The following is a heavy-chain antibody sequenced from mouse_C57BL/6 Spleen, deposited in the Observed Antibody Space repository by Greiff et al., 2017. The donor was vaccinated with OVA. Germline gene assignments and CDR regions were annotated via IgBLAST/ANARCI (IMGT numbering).Heavy chain of an antibody. V-gene: IGHV1-5*01. D-gene: IGHD3-2*02. CDR2: IYPGNSDT. Sequence: VQLQQSGTVLARPGASVKMSCKTSGYTFTSYWMHWVKQRPGQGLEWIGAIYPGNSDTSYNQKFKGKAKLTAVTSASTAYMELSSLTNEDSAVYYCARLGSSVRDAMDYWGQGTSVTVSS. CDR1: GYTFTSYW. CDR3: ARLGSSVRDAMDY. J-gene: IGHJ4*01.